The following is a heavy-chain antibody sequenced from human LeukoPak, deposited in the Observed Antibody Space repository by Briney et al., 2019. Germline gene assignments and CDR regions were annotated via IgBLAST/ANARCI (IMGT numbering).Heavy chain of an antibody. CDR2: MNPNSGNT. V-gene: IGHV1-8*03. Sequence: GASVKVSCKASGYTLTSYNINWVRQATGQGLEWMGWMNPNSGNTGYAQKFKGRVTFTRNTSISTTYMEVSSLRSEDTAVYYCARGRGSTVTTEWFDPWGQGTLVTVSS. CDR1: GYTLTSYN. J-gene: IGHJ5*02. CDR3: ARGRGSTVTTEWFDP. D-gene: IGHD4-11*01.